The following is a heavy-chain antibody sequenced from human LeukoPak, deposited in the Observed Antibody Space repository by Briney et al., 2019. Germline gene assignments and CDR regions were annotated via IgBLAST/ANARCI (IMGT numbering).Heavy chain of an antibody. Sequence: GASVKVSCKASGYTFTNYGVSWVRQAPGQGLEWMGWISAYNGYTNYAQKFQFRVTMTTDTSTSTAYMELRGLTSDDPAVYYCARDKAVTTERTQYFHHWGQGTLVTVSS. CDR2: ISAYNGYT. V-gene: IGHV1-18*01. D-gene: IGHD4-11*01. CDR3: ARDKAVTTERTQYFHH. J-gene: IGHJ1*01. CDR1: GYTFTNYG.